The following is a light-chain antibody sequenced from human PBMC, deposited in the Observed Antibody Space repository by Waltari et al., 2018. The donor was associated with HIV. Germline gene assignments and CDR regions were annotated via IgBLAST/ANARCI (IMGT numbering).Light chain of an antibody. CDR1: KSNIGAGHD. J-gene: IGLJ3*02. Sequence: QSLLTQPPSLSATPGQRITISCTGNKSNIGAGHDVHWSRQLPGTAPRLLIFANPNRPSGGPDRISGATSTASAALGITGLQAEDEGYYYCQSSDIRLHGLWVFGGGTKVTVL. V-gene: IGLV1-40*01. CDR2: ANP. CDR3: QSSDIRLHGLWV.